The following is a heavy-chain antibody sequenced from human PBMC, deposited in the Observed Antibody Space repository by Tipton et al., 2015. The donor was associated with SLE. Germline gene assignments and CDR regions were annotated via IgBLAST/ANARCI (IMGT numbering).Heavy chain of an antibody. Sequence: TLSLTCTVSDDSLTNANFYWGWIRQSPGKGLEWIATIYHNGRTDYNPSLKSRVTISVDTSKNQLSLKLNSVTAADTAVYYCARDVEDLRSSPPAHGFDIWGQGTMVTVSS. D-gene: IGHD4-17*01. CDR1: DDSLTNANFY. CDR3: ARDVEDLRSSPPAHGFDI. V-gene: IGHV4-39*07. J-gene: IGHJ3*02. CDR2: IYHNGRT.